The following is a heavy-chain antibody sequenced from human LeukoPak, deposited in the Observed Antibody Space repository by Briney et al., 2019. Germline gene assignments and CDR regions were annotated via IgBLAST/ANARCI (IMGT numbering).Heavy chain of an antibody. Sequence: SVKVSCKASGGTFSSYAISWVRQAPGQELEWMGRIIPILGIANYAQKFQGRVTITADKSTSTAYMELSSLRSEDTAVYYCARDLQRYFDWPPDAFDIWGQGTMVTVSS. D-gene: IGHD3-9*01. J-gene: IGHJ3*02. V-gene: IGHV1-69*04. CDR3: ARDLQRYFDWPPDAFDI. CDR2: IIPILGIA. CDR1: GGTFSSYA.